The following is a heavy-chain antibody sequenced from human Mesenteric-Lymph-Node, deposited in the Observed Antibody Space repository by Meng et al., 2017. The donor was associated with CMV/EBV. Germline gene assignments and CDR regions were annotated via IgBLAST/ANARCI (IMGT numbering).Heavy chain of an antibody. Sequence: ASVKVSCKTSGYTFTTYYIHWVRQAPGQGLEYVGMINPNAGSTNYAQKFQGRVTITTDESTSTAHMDLSSLRSEDTAVYYCARAPDTYYSDNFGSHFDYWGQGTLVTVSS. J-gene: IGHJ4*02. CDR1: GYTFTTYY. D-gene: IGHD3-22*01. CDR3: ARAPDTYYSDNFGSHFDY. V-gene: IGHV1-46*01. CDR2: INPNAGST.